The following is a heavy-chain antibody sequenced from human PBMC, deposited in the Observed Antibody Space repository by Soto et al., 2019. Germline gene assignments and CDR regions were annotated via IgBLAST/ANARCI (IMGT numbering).Heavy chain of an antibody. CDR2: INAGNANT. CDR1: GYTSTSYA. D-gene: IGHD3-22*01. Sequence: ASVKVSCKASGYTSTSYAMHWVRQAPGQRLEWMGWINAGNANTKYSQKFQGRVSITRDTSASTVYMELSSLRSEDTAVYYCARAISYDSSASDYWGQGTLVTVSS. CDR3: ARAISYDSSASDY. V-gene: IGHV1-3*01. J-gene: IGHJ4*02.